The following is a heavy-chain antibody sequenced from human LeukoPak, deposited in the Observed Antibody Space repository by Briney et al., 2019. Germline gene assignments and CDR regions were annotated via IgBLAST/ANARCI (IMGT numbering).Heavy chain of an antibody. V-gene: IGHV3-64D*06. D-gene: IGHD3-9*01. CDR2: ISSNGGST. CDR3: VKTDRPGYYLRASDY. J-gene: IGHJ4*02. Sequence: HWVRQAPGKGLEYVSAISSNGGSTYYADSVKGRFTISRDNSKNTLYLQMSSLRAEDTAVYYCVKTDRPGYYLRASDYWDQGTLVTVSS.